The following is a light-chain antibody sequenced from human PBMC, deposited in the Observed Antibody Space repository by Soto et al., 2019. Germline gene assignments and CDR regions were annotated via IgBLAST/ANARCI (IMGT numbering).Light chain of an antibody. CDR1: SSDIGGYNY. CDR2: HVS. CDR3: SSFAGGPYV. J-gene: IGLJ1*01. V-gene: IGLV2-11*01. Sequence: QSALTQPRSVSGSPGQSVAISCTGTSSDIGGYNYVSWYQQHPGRAPKLVIYHVSKRPSGVPDRFSGSKPGNTASLTISGLQAEDEADYYCSSFAGGPYVFGTGTKVTVL.